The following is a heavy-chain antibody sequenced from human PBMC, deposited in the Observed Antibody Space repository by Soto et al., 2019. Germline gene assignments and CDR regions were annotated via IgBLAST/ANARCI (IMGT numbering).Heavy chain of an antibody. CDR3: ARGKQWRSKSPGAFDI. CDR2: IYYSGST. J-gene: IGHJ3*02. CDR1: GGSISSYY. D-gene: IGHD2-8*01. V-gene: IGHV4-59*01. Sequence: PSETLSLTCTVSGGSISSYYWSWIRQPPGKGLEWIGYIYYSGSTNYNPSLKSRVTISVDTSKNQFSLKLSSVTAADTAVYYCARGKQWRSKSPGAFDIWGQGTMVTVSS.